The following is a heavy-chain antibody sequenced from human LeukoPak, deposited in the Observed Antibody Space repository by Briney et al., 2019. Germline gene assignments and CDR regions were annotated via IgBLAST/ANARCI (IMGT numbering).Heavy chain of an antibody. CDR2: IIPIFGTA. V-gene: IGHV1-69*13. CDR3: ARERNDYYYGMDV. J-gene: IGHJ6*04. Sequence: ASVKVSCKASGGTFSSYAISWVRQAPGQGLEWMGGIIPIFGTANYAQKFQGRVTITADESTSTAYMELSSLRSEDTAVYYCARERNDYYYGMDVWGKGTTVTVSS. D-gene: IGHD1-14*01. CDR1: GGTFSSYA.